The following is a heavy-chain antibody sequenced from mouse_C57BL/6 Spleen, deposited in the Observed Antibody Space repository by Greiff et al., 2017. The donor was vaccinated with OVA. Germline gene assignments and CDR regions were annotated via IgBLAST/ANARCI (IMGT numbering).Heavy chain of an antibody. V-gene: IGHV5-9*01. CDR1: GFTFSSYT. D-gene: IGHD2-1*01. CDR3: ARLGKDLLSWFAY. CDR2: ISGGGGNT. Sequence: DVMLVESGGGLVKPGGSLKLSCAASGFTFSSYTMSWVRQTPEKRLEWVATISGGGGNTYYPDSVKGRFTISRDNAKNTLYLQMSSLRSEDTALYYCARLGKDLLSWFAYWGQGTLVTVSA. J-gene: IGHJ3*01.